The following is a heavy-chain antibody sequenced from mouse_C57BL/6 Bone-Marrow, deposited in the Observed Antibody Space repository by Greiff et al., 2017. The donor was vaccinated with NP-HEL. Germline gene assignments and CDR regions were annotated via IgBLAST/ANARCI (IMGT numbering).Heavy chain of an antibody. Sequence: VQLQQPGAELVRPGTSVKLSCKASGYTFTSYWLHWVKQRPGQGLEWIGVIDPSDSYTNYHQKFKGKATLTVDTSSSTAYMQLSSLTTEDSAVYYCAREGGTTVVEGYWGQGTTLTVSS. J-gene: IGHJ2*01. D-gene: IGHD1-1*01. CDR2: IDPSDSYT. CDR1: GYTFTSYW. CDR3: AREGGTTVVEGY. V-gene: IGHV1-59*01.